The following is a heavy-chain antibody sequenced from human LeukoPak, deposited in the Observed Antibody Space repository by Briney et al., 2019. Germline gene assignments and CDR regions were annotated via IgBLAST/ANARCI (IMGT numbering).Heavy chain of an antibody. CDR2: ISYDGSNK. CDR1: GFTFSSYA. CDR3: ARSTHYYGSGSYVLGV. V-gene: IGHV3-30-3*01. Sequence: GGSLRLSCAASGFTFSSYAMHWVRQAPGKGLEWVAVISYDGSNKYYADSVKGRFTISRDNSKSTLYLQMNSLRAEDPAVYYCARSTHYYGSGSYVLGVWGKGTTVTVSS. D-gene: IGHD3-10*01. J-gene: IGHJ6*04.